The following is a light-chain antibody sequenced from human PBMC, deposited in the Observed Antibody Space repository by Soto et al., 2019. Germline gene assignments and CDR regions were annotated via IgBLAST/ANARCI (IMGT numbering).Light chain of an antibody. CDR1: SGDVGGYDY. V-gene: IGLV2-14*01. CDR2: EVT. J-gene: IGLJ1*01. Sequence: TISCTGTSGDVGGYDYVSWYQQHPGKAPKLMIYEVTKRPLGVPDRFSGSKSGNTASLTISGLQAEDEADYYCSSYTSSSTLVFGTGTKVTVL. CDR3: SSYTSSSTLV.